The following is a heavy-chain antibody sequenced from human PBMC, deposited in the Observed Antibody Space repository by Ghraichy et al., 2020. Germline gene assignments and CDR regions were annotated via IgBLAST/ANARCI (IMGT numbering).Heavy chain of an antibody. D-gene: IGHD5-18*01. Sequence: GESLNISCAASGFTFGTYSLNGVRQAPGKGLEWVSSISRTATYIYYADSVKGRFTVSRDNAKNSLFLQMNSLRADDTAVYYCARVGDPDSYGTIGSLDCWGQGTLVTVSS. V-gene: IGHV3-21*01. J-gene: IGHJ4*02. CDR3: ARVGDPDSYGTIGSLDC. CDR1: GFTFGTYS. CDR2: ISRTATYI.